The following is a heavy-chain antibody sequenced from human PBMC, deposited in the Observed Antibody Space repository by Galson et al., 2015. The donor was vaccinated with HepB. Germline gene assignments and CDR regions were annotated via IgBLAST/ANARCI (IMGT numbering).Heavy chain of an antibody. CDR2: IWYNGGSK. J-gene: IGHJ4*02. V-gene: IGHV3-33*01. CDR3: ARDRAFSGYSSSWMFDS. Sequence: SLRLSCAASGFTFSTYGMHWVRQAPGKGLEWVAIIWYNGGSKYYADSVKGRFTISRDNPKSTLYLQMNSLRAEDTAVYYCARDRAFSGYSSSWMFDSWGQGTLVTVSS. D-gene: IGHD6-13*01. CDR1: GFTFSTYG.